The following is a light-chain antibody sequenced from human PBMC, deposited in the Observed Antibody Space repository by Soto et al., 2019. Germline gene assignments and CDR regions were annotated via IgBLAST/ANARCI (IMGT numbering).Light chain of an antibody. J-gene: IGKJ1*01. V-gene: IGKV3-20*01. CDR3: QQYGSSPLWT. CDR1: QSVSSSY. Sequence: EIVLTQSPGTLSLSPGERATLSCRASQSVSSSYLAWYQQKPGQAPRLLIYGASSRATGIPDRFSGSGSGTDFTVTISRLAPEHFAVYYCQQYGSSPLWTFGQGTKVEIK. CDR2: GAS.